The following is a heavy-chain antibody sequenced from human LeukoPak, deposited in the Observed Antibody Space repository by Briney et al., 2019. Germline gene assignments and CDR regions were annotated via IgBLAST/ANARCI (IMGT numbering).Heavy chain of an antibody. CDR1: GFTYSSYG. J-gene: IGHJ4*02. CDR2: IRYDGSNK. V-gene: IGHV3-30*02. D-gene: IGHD6-13*01. Sequence: PGGFLRLSCAASGFTYSSYGMHWVRQAPGKGLEWVAFIRYDGSNKYYADSVKGRFTVSRDNDKNSLYLQMNSLRAEDTAVYYCARGPMAAAGNFDSWGQGTLVTVSS. CDR3: ARGPMAAAGNFDS.